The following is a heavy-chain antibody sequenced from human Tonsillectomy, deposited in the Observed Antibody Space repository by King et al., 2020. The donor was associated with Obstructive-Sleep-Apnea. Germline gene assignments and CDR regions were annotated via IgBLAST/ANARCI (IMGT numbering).Heavy chain of an antibody. D-gene: IGHD5-12*01. Sequence: VQLVESGGGLVQPGGSLRLSCAASGSTLRSHSMNWVRQAPGKGLEWVSYISSSGTSIYYADSVKGRFTISRDNAKNSLYLQMNSLRAEDTAVYYCARLNVVRYSGYDVSDYWGQGTLVTVSS. J-gene: IGHJ4*02. CDR1: GSTLRSHS. CDR3: ARLNVVRYSGYDVSDY. CDR2: ISSSGTSI. V-gene: IGHV3-48*01.